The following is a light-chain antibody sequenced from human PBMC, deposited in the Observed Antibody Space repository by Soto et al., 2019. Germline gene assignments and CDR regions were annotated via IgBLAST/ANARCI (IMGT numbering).Light chain of an antibody. J-gene: IGKJ3*01. Sequence: LIQTDPTRSVSGEGRDTGGFRASQSVSSYLAWYQQKPGQAPRLLIYDASNRATGIPARFSGSGPGTDYALALRCLEPEYFALYYCQRPSNSGWTFGPGTKVDIK. V-gene: IGKV3-11*01. CDR2: DAS. CDR3: QRPSNSGWT. CDR1: QSVSSY.